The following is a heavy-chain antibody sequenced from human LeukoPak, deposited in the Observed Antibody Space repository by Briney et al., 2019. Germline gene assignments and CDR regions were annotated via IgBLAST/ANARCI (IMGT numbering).Heavy chain of an antibody. J-gene: IGHJ4*02. Sequence: GGSLRLSCAASGFTFSSYSMNWVRQAPGKGLEWVSYISSSSSTIYYADSVKGRFTISRDNAKNSLYLQMNSLRDEDTAVYYCASSRYYYDSSGYHFDYWGQGTLVTVSS. V-gene: IGHV3-48*02. CDR2: ISSSSSTI. CDR3: ASSRYYYDSSGYHFDY. D-gene: IGHD3-22*01. CDR1: GFTFSSYS.